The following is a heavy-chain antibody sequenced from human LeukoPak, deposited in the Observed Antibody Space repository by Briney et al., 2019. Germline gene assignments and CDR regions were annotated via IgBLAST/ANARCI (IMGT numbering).Heavy chain of an antibody. Sequence: SETLSLTCAVYGGSFSGYYWSWIRQPPGKGLEWIGEINHSGSTNYNPSLKSRVTISVDTSKNQFPLKLSSVTAADTAVYYCARLAPYSSSNYWGQGTLVTVSS. CDR2: INHSGST. J-gene: IGHJ4*02. V-gene: IGHV4-34*01. CDR1: GGSFSGYY. CDR3: ARLAPYSSSNY. D-gene: IGHD6-6*01.